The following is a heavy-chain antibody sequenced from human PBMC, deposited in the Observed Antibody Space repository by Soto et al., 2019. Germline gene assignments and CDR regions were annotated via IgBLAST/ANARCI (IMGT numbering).Heavy chain of an antibody. CDR1: GFTFSNAW. Sequence: EVQLVESGGGLVKPGGSLRLSCAASGFTFSNAWMNWVRQAPGKGLEWVGRIKRKTDGGTTDYAAPVKGRFTSSRDESNNTLYLQMKSLKTEDTDVYYCPTGPRTMIVVVITTIVDYWGQGTLVTVSS. D-gene: IGHD3-22*01. CDR2: IKRKTDGGTT. CDR3: PTGPRTMIVVVITTIVDY. V-gene: IGHV3-15*07. J-gene: IGHJ4*02.